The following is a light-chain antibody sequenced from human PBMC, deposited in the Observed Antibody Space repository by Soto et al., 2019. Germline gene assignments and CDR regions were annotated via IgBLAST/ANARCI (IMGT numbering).Light chain of an antibody. V-gene: IGKV3-20*01. Sequence: EIVLTQSHGTLSLSPGERATLSCKTSQTSGSNFLAWYQHKPGQAPRLLIYASSNRATGIPDRFSGSASGPDFTLTINRLEPEDFAVYYCQLYGISPQFGQGTRLEIK. CDR3: QLYGISPQ. J-gene: IGKJ5*01. CDR1: QTSGSNF. CDR2: ASS.